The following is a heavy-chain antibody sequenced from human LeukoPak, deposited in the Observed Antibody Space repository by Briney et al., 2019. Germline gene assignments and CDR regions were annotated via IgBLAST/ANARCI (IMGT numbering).Heavy chain of an antibody. D-gene: IGHD2-2*01. CDR3: ARDLVPAVWHWFDP. J-gene: IGHJ5*02. Sequence: SVKVSCKASGGTFSSYAISWVRQAPGQGLEWMEVIIPIFGTANYAQKFQGRVTITADESTSTAYMELSSLRSEDTAVYYCARDLVPAVWHWFDPWGQGTLVTVSS. V-gene: IGHV1-69*13. CDR2: IIPIFGTA. CDR1: GGTFSSYA.